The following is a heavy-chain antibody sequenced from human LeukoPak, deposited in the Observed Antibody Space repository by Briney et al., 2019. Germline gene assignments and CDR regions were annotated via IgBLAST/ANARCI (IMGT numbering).Heavy chain of an antibody. CDR3: ARAGARTIFGVVKPTFDY. D-gene: IGHD3-3*01. Sequence: PSQTLSLTCTVSGGSISSGGYSWSWIRQHPGKGLEWIGYIYYSGSTYYNPSLKSRVTISVDTSKNQFSLKLSSVTAADTAVYYCARAGARTIFGVVKPTFDYRGQGTLVTVSS. V-gene: IGHV4-31*03. CDR2: IYYSGST. CDR1: GGSISSGGYS. J-gene: IGHJ4*02.